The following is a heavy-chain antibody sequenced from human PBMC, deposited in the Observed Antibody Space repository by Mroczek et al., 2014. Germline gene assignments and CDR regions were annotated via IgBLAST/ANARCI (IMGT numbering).Heavy chain of an antibody. CDR3: AKDLFPEVRDIVVVPAAMRENGMDV. Sequence: VQLQESGGGLVQPGRSLRLSCAASGFTFDDYAMHWVRQAPGKGLEWVSGISWNSGSIGYADSVKGRFTISRDNAKNSLYLQMNSLRAEDTALYYCAKDLFPEVRDIVVVPAAMRENGMDVVGPRDPRSPVSS. CDR2: ISWNSGSI. V-gene: IGHV3-9*01. CDR1: GFTFDDYA. J-gene: IGHJ6*02. D-gene: IGHD2-2*01.